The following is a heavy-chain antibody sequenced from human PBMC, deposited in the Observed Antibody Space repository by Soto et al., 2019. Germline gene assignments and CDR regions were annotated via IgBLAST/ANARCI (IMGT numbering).Heavy chain of an antibody. D-gene: IGHD3-10*01. J-gene: IGHJ6*02. CDR3: ARDRVVRGVRLYYYGMDV. Sequence: QVQLVESGGGVVQPGRSLRLSCAASGFTFSSYGMHWVRQAPGKGLEWVAVIWYDGSNKYYADSVKGRFTISRDNSKNTLYLQMNSLRAEDTAVYYCARDRVVRGVRLYYYGMDVWGQGTTVTVSS. CDR1: GFTFSSYG. CDR2: IWYDGSNK. V-gene: IGHV3-33*01.